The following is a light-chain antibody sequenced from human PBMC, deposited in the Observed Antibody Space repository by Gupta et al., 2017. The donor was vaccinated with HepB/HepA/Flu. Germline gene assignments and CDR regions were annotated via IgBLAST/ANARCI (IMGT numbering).Light chain of an antibody. CDR1: QSVLSNSNDKNS. CDR2: CAS. V-gene: IGKV4-1*01. J-gene: IGKJ1*01. CDR3: QHCYSTPWT. Sequence: DIVMIQSPDSLAVSLGERATINCKSSQSVLSNSNDKNSLAWYQQKPRQPPKLLIYCASTRDSGVPDRFSGSGSGTDFTLTISSLQAEDLAVYYCQHCYSTPWTFGQGTKVEIK.